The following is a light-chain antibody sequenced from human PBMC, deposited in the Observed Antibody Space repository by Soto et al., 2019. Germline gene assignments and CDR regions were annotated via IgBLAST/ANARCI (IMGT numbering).Light chain of an antibody. Sequence: QSVLTQPPSASGTPGQRVTISCSGSTSNIGGNTVNWYQQLPGTAPKLLIYSNNQRPSGVPDRFSGSKSGTSASLAISGLQSEDEADYYCAAWDDSLNGVVFGGGTKLPS. CDR2: SNN. CDR1: TSNIGGNT. J-gene: IGLJ2*01. V-gene: IGLV1-44*01. CDR3: AAWDDSLNGVV.